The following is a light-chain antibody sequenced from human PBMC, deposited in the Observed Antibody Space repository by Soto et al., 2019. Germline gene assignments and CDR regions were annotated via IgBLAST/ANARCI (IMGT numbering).Light chain of an antibody. CDR3: SSYTRSSTYV. V-gene: IGLV2-14*03. Sequence: QSALTQPASVSGSPGQSITISCSGTSSDVGAYNYVSWYQQHPGKAPKLMIYDVINRPSGVSNRFSGSKSGNTASLTISGLQAEDEADYYCSSYTRSSTYVFGTGTKVTVL. J-gene: IGLJ1*01. CDR2: DVI. CDR1: SSDVGAYNY.